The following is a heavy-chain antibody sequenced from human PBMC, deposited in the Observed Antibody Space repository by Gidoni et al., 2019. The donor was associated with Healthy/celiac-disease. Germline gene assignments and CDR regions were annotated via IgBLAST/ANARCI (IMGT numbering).Heavy chain of an antibody. CDR1: GGSISSYY. Sequence: QVQLKESGPGLVKPSETLSLTCTVSGGSISSYYWSWIRQPPGKGLEWIGYIYYSGSTNYNPSLKSRVTISVDTSKNQFSLKLSSVTAADTAVYYCARLQVGAYYYYGMDVWGQGTTVTVSS. J-gene: IGHJ6*02. V-gene: IGHV4-59*08. CDR3: ARLQVGAYYYYGMDV. CDR2: IYYSGST. D-gene: IGHD3-16*01.